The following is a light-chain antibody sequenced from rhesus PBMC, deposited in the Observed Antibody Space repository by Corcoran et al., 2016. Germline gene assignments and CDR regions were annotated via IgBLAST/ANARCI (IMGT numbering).Light chain of an antibody. CDR2: FND. J-gene: IGLJ1*01. V-gene: IGLV1-60*01. CDR1: NSNIGNNS. Sequence: QSVLTQPPSASEAARKSVTISCAGSNSNIGNNSVSWYQQLPGTAPKLLIYFNDQRASGVSDRFSGSKSGTSASRAIRGLQPADEAYYYCAAWDGSLIYIFGAGPRLTIL. CDR3: AAWDGSLIYI.